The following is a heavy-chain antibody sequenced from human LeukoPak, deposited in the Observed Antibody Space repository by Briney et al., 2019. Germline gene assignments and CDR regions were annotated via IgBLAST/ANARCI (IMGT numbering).Heavy chain of an antibody. V-gene: IGHV1-18*01. CDR3: ATAYGSGTDFYY. CDR2: ISVYNVNT. CDR1: GYTFTSYG. D-gene: IGHD3-10*01. J-gene: IGHJ4*02. Sequence: ASVKVSCKASGYTFTSYGISWVRQAPGQGLEWMGWISVYNVNTNYAQKFQGRVTMTTDTSTSTAYMELRSLRSDDTAVYYCATAYGSGTDFYYWGQGTLVTVSS.